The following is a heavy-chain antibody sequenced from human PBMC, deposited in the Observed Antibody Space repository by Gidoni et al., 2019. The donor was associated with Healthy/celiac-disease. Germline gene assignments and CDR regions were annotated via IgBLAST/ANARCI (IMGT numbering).Heavy chain of an antibody. CDR3: AKDAGVVPAAMNYYYYMDV. CDR1: GFTFSSYA. V-gene: IGHV3-23*01. CDR2: ISGSGGST. D-gene: IGHD2-2*01. Sequence: EVQLLESGGGLVQPGGSLRLSCAASGFTFSSYAMSWVRQAPGKWLEWVSAISGSGGSTYYADSVKGRFTISRDNSKNTLYLQMNSLRAEDTAVYYCAKDAGVVPAAMNYYYYMDVWGKGTTVTVSS. J-gene: IGHJ6*03.